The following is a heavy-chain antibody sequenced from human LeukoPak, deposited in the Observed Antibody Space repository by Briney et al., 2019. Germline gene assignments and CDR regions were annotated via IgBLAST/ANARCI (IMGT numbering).Heavy chain of an antibody. CDR1: GFTSSDYY. D-gene: IGHD5-24*01. V-gene: IGHV3-53*01. Sequence: GGSLRLSCAASGFTSSDYYMSWVRQAPGKGLEWVSVIYSGGSTYYADSVKGRFTISRDNSKNTLYLQMNSLRAEDTAVYYCALARWLQLAYWGQRTLVTVSS. J-gene: IGHJ4*02. CDR2: IYSGGST. CDR3: ALARWLQLAY.